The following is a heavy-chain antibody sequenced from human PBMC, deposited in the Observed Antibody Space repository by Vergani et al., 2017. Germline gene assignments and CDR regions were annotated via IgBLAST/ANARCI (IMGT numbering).Heavy chain of an antibody. CDR2: IISSSSYI. V-gene: IGHV3-21*01. CDR3: ARDRLAARVDY. J-gene: IGHJ4*02. CDR1: GFTFSSYS. Sequence: EVQLVESGGGLVKPGGSLRLSCAASGFTFSSYSMNWVRQAPGKGLEWVSSIISSSSYIYYADSVKGRFTISRDNAKNSLYLQMNSLRGADTAVYYCARDRLAARVDYWGQGTLVTVSS. D-gene: IGHD6-25*01.